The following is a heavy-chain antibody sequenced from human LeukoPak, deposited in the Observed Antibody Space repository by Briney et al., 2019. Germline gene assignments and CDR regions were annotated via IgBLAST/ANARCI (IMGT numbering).Heavy chain of an antibody. D-gene: IGHD2-2*01. J-gene: IGHJ4*02. V-gene: IGHV3-7*01. Sequence: GGSLRLSCVVSGFTLSSDWMNWVRQAPGKGLEWVANIKKDGIEKYYVESVKGRFTIFRDNAKNSLSLQMNSLRAEDTAVYYCARGRYSSRSGGYYFDIWGQGTLVTVSS. CDR3: ARGRYSSRSGGYYFDI. CDR1: GFTLSSDW. CDR2: IKKDGIEK.